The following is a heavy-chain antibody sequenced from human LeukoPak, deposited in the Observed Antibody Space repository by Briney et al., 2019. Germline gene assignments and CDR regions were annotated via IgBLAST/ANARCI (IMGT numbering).Heavy chain of an antibody. CDR1: GGTFSSYA. J-gene: IGHJ4*02. Sequence: ASVKVSCKASGGTFSSYAISWVRQAPGQGLEWMGRIIPILGIANYAQKFQGRVTITADKSTSTAYMELSSLRSEDTAVYYCARDYYDSSGPQIDYWGQGTLVTVPS. V-gene: IGHV1-69*04. D-gene: IGHD3-22*01. CDR3: ARDYYDSSGPQIDY. CDR2: IIPILGIA.